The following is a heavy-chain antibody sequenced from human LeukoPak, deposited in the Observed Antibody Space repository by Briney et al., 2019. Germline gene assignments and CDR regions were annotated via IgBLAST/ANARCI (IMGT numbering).Heavy chain of an antibody. V-gene: IGHV4-4*07. CDR2: IYTSGST. D-gene: IGHD2-2*01. CDR1: GGSISSYY. J-gene: IGHJ6*02. CDR3: ARGRSSTSCWLRMDV. Sequence: SETLSLTCTVSGGSISSYYWSWFRQPAGKGLEWIGRIYTSGSTNYNPSLKSRVTMSVDTSKNQFSLKLSSLTAADTAVYYCARGRSSTSCWLRMDVGGQGTTVTVSS.